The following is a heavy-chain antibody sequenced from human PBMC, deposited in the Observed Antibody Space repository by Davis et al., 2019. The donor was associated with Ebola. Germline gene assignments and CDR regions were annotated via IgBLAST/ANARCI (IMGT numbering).Heavy chain of an antibody. CDR2: ISAYNGNT. J-gene: IGHJ6*02. CDR1: GYTFTSYG. Sequence: AASVKVSCKASGYTFTSYGISWVRQAPGQGLEWMGWISAYNGNTNYAQKLQGRVTMTTDTSTSTAYMELSSLRSEDTAVYYCARDQVTIFGVVIFGMDVWGQGTTVTVSS. D-gene: IGHD3-3*01. V-gene: IGHV1-18*01. CDR3: ARDQVTIFGVVIFGMDV.